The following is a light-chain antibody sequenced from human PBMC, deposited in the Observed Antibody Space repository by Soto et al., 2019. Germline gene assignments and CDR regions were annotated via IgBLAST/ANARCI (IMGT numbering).Light chain of an antibody. V-gene: IGKV3-20*01. J-gene: IGKJ3*01. CDR3: QLYGRSPFT. CDR2: GAS. CDR1: QSVSSNN. Sequence: EIVLTQSPGTLSLSPGERATLSCRASQSVSSNNLAWYQQRPGQAPRVVIYGASTRATGIPERFSGSGSRTDFPLTISRLEPEYFAVYYCQLYGRSPFTFGPGTRVDIK.